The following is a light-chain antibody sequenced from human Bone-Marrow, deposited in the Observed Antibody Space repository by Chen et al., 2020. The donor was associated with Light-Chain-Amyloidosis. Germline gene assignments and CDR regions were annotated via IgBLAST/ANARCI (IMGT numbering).Light chain of an antibody. Sequence: QLVVTQSPSATASLGASVELTCTLSSGHSSYAIVWHQQQPEKGPRYLMRVKSDGTHTKGDGIPDRFSGSSSGAERHLFISSLQSEDEADYDCQTWGTGAPVVFGGGTKLTVL. V-gene: IGLV4-69*01. CDR1: SGHSSYA. CDR3: QTWGTGAPVV. CDR2: VKSDGTH. J-gene: IGLJ2*01.